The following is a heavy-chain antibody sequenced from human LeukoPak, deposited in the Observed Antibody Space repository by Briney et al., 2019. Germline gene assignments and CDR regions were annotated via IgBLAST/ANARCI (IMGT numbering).Heavy chain of an antibody. J-gene: IGHJ6*04. CDR2: ISSSGSTI. Sequence: SGGSLRLSCAASGFTFSSYEMNWVSQAPGKGLEWVSYISSSGSTIYYADSVKGRFTISRDNAKNSLYLQMNSLRAEDTAVYYCARYSSSWYWVYYYYGMDVWGKGTTVTVSS. V-gene: IGHV3-48*03. CDR3: ARYSSSWYWVYYYYGMDV. CDR1: GFTFSSYE. D-gene: IGHD6-13*01.